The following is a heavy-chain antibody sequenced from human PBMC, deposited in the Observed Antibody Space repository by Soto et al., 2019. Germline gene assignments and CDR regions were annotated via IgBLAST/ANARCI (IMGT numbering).Heavy chain of an antibody. D-gene: IGHD1-1*01. CDR3: ARDQLEGNWFDP. CDR1: GGSISSGGYS. Sequence: QLQLQESGSGLVKPSQTLSLTCTVSGGSISSGGYSWNWIRQAPGKGLEWIGYIYHSGYTIYNPSLKGRVTISVDKSKNHFSLNLTSVTAADTAVYYCARDQLEGNWFDPWGQGTLVTVSS. J-gene: IGHJ5*02. CDR2: IYHSGYT. V-gene: IGHV4-30-2*01.